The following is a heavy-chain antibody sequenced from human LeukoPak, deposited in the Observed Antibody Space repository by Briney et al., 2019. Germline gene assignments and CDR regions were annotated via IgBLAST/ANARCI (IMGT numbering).Heavy chain of an antibody. CDR3: ARPPVYSSGWDPFDY. J-gene: IGHJ4*02. Sequence: ASVKVSCNASGYTFPSYGISGVRQAPGQGLEGMGWISAYNGNTNYAQKLQGRVTMTTDTSTSTAYMELRSLRSDDTAVYYCARPPVYSSGWDPFDYWGQGTLVTVSS. CDR2: ISAYNGNT. V-gene: IGHV1-18*01. CDR1: GYTFPSYG. D-gene: IGHD6-19*01.